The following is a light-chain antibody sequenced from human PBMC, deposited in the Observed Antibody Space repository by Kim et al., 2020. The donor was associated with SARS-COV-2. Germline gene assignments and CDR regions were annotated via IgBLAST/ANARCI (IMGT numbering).Light chain of an antibody. V-gene: IGKV3-20*01. CDR3: QEYGSSPYT. J-gene: IGKJ2*01. Sequence: LSPRGKATPSCRARQGVSSNYLAWYQEKPGQAPRPLIYGASNRATGIPTRFSGSGSGTDFTLTISRLEPEDFAVFYCQEYGSSPYTFGRGTKVEI. CDR1: QGVSSNY. CDR2: GAS.